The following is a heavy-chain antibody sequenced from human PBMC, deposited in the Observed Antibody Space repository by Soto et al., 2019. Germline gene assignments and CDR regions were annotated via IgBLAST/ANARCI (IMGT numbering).Heavy chain of an antibody. J-gene: IGHJ3*02. CDR2: IYYSRST. CDR3: ARVWGGAFDI. V-gene: IGHV4-59*01. D-gene: IGHD3-10*01. CDR1: GGNISSFY. Sequence: SETLSLPCSVFGGNISSFYWSWIRQPPGKGLEWIGYIYYSRSTNYNPSLKSRVTISVDTSKNQFSLKLSSVTAVDTAVYCCARVWGGAFDIWGQGTMVTVSS.